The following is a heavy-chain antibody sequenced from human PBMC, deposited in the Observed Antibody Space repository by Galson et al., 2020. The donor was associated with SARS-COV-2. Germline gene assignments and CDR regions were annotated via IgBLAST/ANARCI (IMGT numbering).Heavy chain of an antibody. D-gene: IGHD2-2*02. J-gene: IGHJ3*02. V-gene: IGHV4-34*01. Sequence: SETLSLTCAVYGGSFSGYYWSWICQPPGKGLEWIGEINHSGSTNYNPSLKSRVTILVDTSKNQFSLKLSSVTAADTAVYYCARDLAVYCSSTSCYRAGDAFDIWGQGTMVTVSS. CDR2: INHSGST. CDR1: GGSFSGYY. CDR3: ARDLAVYCSSTSCYRAGDAFDI.